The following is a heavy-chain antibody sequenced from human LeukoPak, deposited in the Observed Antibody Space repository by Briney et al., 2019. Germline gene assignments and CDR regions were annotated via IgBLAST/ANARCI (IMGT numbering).Heavy chain of an antibody. D-gene: IGHD3-22*01. V-gene: IGHV2-5*01. Sequence: ESGPTLVKPTQTLTLTCTFSGFSLSTSGVGVGWIRQPPGKALEWLALIYWNDDKRYSPSLKSRLTIAKDTSKNQVVLTMTNMDPVDTATYYCARSLSRPTYYYDSSGPIFDYWAREPWSPSPQ. J-gene: IGHJ4*02. CDR1: GFSLSTSGVG. CDR3: ARSLSRPTYYYDSSGPIFDY. CDR2: IYWNDDK.